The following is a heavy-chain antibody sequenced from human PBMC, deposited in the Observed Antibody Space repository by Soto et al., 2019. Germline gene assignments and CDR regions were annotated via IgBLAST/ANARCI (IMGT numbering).Heavy chain of an antibody. D-gene: IGHD5-12*01. Sequence: SETLSLTCTVSGGSVSSGSYYWSWIRQPPGKGLEWIGYIYYSGSTNYNPSLKSRVTISVDTSKNQFSLKLSSVTAADTAVYYCARERDGYNSDAFDIWGQGTMVTVSS. J-gene: IGHJ3*02. CDR3: ARERDGYNSDAFDI. CDR2: IYYSGST. CDR1: GGSVSSGSYY. V-gene: IGHV4-61*01.